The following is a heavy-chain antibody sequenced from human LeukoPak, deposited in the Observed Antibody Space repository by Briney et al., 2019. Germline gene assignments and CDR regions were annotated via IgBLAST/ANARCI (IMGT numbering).Heavy chain of an antibody. D-gene: IGHD2-15*01. CDR3: ARGKECSGDSCYSGFDY. CDR2: IYYSGNT. J-gene: IGHJ4*02. CDR1: GGSISSYY. Sequence: PSETLSLTCTVSGGSISSYYWSWIRQPPGKGLEWIGYIYYSGNTNYNPSLKSRVTISLDTSKNQFSLKLNSVTAADTAVYYCARGKECSGDSCYSGFDYWGQGSLVTVSS. V-gene: IGHV4-59*01.